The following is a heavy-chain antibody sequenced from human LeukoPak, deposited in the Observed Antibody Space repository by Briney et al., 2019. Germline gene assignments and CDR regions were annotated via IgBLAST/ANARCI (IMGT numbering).Heavy chain of an antibody. CDR2: MCGDGSST. J-gene: IGHJ1*01. CDR1: GFTFDDYA. CDR3: TKDTLFEGVYYEYFQH. V-gene: IGHV3-43*02. Sequence: GVSLRLSGAASGFTFDDYAIHWVRQAPGKGLDGVSFMCGDGSSTYYADSVNVRFTISRDNSQNSLYLQMNSLRTKATALYYCTKDTLFEGVYYEYFQHWGRGTLVTVSS. D-gene: IGHD3-10*01.